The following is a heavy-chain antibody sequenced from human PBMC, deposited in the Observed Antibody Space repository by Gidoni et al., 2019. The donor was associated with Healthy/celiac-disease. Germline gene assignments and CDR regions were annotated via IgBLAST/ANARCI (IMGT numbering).Heavy chain of an antibody. J-gene: IGHJ5*02. Sequence: QVQLVQSGAEVKKPGSSVKVSCNASGGPFRSYALSWVRQAPGHGLEWMGGIIPIFGTANYAKKFQGRVTITADESTSTDYMELSSLRSEDTAGYYCARLGSYCGGDCYPWGQGTLVTVSS. CDR1: GGPFRSYA. CDR3: ARLGSYCGGDCYP. D-gene: IGHD2-21*02. CDR2: IIPIFGTA. V-gene: IGHV1-69*01.